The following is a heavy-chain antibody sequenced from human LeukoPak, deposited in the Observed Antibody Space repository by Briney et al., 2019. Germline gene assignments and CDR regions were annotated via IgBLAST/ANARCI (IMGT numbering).Heavy chain of an antibody. V-gene: IGHV3-74*01. D-gene: IGHD2-15*01. CDR2: INSDESSP. Sequence: GGSLGLSCAASGFTFSTYWMHWVRQGPGKGLVWVSRINSDESSPTYADSVKGRFTISRDNAKNTLYLQMNSLRAEDTAVYYCAKSRRAYCSGGSCFGLWDYWGQGTLVTVSS. J-gene: IGHJ4*02. CDR1: GFTFSTYW. CDR3: AKSRRAYCSGGSCFGLWDY.